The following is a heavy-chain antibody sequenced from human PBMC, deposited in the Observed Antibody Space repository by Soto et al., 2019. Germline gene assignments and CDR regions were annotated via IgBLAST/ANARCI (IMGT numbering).Heavy chain of an antibody. V-gene: IGHV4-31*03. CDR1: GGSISSGGYY. Sequence: PSETLSLTCTVSGGSISSGGYYWSWIRQHPGKGLEWIGYIYYSGSTYYNPSLKSRVTVSVDTSKNQFSLKLSSVTAADTAVYYCARRGSSSDWFDAWGQGTLVTVSS. D-gene: IGHD6-6*01. CDR3: ARRGSSSDWFDA. J-gene: IGHJ5*02. CDR2: IYYSGST.